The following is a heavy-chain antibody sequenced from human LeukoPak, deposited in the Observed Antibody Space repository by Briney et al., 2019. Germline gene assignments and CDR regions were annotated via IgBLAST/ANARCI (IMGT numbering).Heavy chain of an antibody. J-gene: IGHJ4*02. V-gene: IGHV1-2*02. CDR1: GYKFIDAY. CDR3: APTAEAYTSWWKV. D-gene: IGHD3-16*01. Sequence: ASVKVSCKASGYKFIDAYMHWGRQAPGQGLGFMGWINPDSGFKNYAQKFKGRVTMTRDTSISTAYLEVRSLTSDDTAVYYCAPTAEAYTSWWKVWGQGTLVTVSS. CDR2: INPDSGFK.